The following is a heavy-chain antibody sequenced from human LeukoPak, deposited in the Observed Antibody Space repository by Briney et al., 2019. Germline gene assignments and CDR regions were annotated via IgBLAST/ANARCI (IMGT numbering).Heavy chain of an antibody. J-gene: IGHJ4*02. D-gene: IGHD3-22*01. Sequence: SETLSLTCTVSGGSISSGGYYWSWIRQHPGKGLEWIGYIYYSGSTYYNPSLKSRVTISVDTSKNQFSLKLSSVTAADTAVYYCARRKDYYDSSGYFYYFDYWGQGTLVTVSS. V-gene: IGHV4-31*03. CDR2: IYYSGST. CDR1: GGSISSGGYY. CDR3: ARRKDYYDSSGYFYYFDY.